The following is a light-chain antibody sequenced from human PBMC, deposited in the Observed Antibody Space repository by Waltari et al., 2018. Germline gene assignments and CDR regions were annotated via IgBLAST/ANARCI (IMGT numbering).Light chain of an antibody. V-gene: IGLV7-46*01. Sequence: QAAVTQEPSLTVSPGGTVTLTCASNTGADTSDHYPYWFQQKPGQAPRTLIYDTIKKDAWTPARFAGTLRECKSALTRASAQPDDEAVYYCLLYDSGPGMFGGGTKLTVL. CDR2: DTI. CDR3: LLYDSGPGM. J-gene: IGLJ3*02. CDR1: TGADTSDHY.